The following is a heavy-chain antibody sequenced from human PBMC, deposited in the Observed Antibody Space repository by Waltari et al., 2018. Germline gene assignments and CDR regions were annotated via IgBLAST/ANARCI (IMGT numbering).Heavy chain of an antibody. J-gene: IGHJ3*02. CDR3: ARRSRGSGSYAFGAFDI. V-gene: IGHV4-39*01. CDR1: GSISSTTYY. Sequence: QLQLQESGPGLVKPSETLSLTCTVSGSISSTTYYWGWIRQPPGKGLEWVGGMSSSGHTYSNPSLKSRVTISVDTSKNQFSLRLSSVTAADTAVYYCARRSRGSGSYAFGAFDIWGQGTMVIVSS. D-gene: IGHD1-26*01. CDR2: MSSSGHT.